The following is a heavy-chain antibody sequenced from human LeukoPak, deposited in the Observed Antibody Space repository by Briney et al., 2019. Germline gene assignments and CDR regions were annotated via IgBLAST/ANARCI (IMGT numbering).Heavy chain of an antibody. CDR3: ARRPRDTSGYYLGDFHD. D-gene: IGHD3-22*01. J-gene: IGHJ3*01. Sequence: PGGSLRLSCAASGFTFTNYAMTWVRQAPGKGLEWVSVIGASGGATYYSDSVKGRFTVSRDNSQNTLFLHMSSLRGEDTAVYFCARRPRDTSGYYLGDFHDWGQGTTVTVSS. V-gene: IGHV3-23*01. CDR1: GFTFTNYA. CDR2: IGASGGAT.